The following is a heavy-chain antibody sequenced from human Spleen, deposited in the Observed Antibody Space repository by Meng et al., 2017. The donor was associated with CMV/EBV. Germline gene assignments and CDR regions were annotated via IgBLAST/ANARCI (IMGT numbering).Heavy chain of an antibody. CDR1: VFTFTSYA. V-gene: IGHV3-30-3*01. CDR3: ARQYREAFDI. Sequence: LSCAAFVFTFTSYAIHWVRQAPGKGLEWVAIISYDESNKYYADSVKGRFTISRDNSENTLYLQMNSLRPEDTAVYYCARQYREAFDIWGQGAMVTVSS. D-gene: IGHD1-26*01. CDR2: ISYDESNK. J-gene: IGHJ3*02.